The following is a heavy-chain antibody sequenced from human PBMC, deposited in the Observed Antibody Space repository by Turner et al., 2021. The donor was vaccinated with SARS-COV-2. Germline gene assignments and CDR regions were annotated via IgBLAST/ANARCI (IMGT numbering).Heavy chain of an antibody. D-gene: IGHD6-19*01. Sequence: QVQLVASGGGVVQTGRSLRLSCVASGFTFSTYGMHWVRQAPGKGLEWVAVISDHGSNKYYADSVKGRFTISRDNSKNTLYLQMNSLRAEDTAVYYCAKDHVTVAAYFDYWGQGTLVTVSS. V-gene: IGHV3-30*18. CDR3: AKDHVTVAAYFDY. CDR2: ISDHGSNK. CDR1: GFTFSTYG. J-gene: IGHJ4*02.